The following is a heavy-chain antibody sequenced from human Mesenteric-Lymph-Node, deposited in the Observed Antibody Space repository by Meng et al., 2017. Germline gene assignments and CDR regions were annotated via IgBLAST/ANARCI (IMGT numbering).Heavy chain of an antibody. Sequence: GSLRLSCAVYGGSFSGYYWSWIRQPPGKGLEWIGEINHSGSTNYNPSLKSRVTISVDTSKNQFSLKLSSVTAADTAVYYCARGRDRWYYGSGSYYQPYYYYYGMDVWGQGTTVTVSS. CDR2: INHSGST. CDR3: ARGRDRWYYGSGSYYQPYYYYYGMDV. V-gene: IGHV4-34*01. J-gene: IGHJ6*02. CDR1: GGSFSGYY. D-gene: IGHD3-10*01.